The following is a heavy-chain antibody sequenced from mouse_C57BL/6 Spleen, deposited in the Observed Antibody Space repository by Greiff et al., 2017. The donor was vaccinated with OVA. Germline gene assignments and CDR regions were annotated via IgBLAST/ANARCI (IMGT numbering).Heavy chain of an antibody. J-gene: IGHJ3*01. CDR3: ARAVVATKFAY. CDR1: GYTFTSYD. V-gene: IGHV1-85*01. CDR2: IYPRGGST. D-gene: IGHD1-1*01. Sequence: QVQLKESGPELVKPGASVKLSCKASGYTFTSYDINWVKQRPGQGLEWIGWIYPRGGSTKYNEKFKGKATLTVDTSSSTAYMELHSLTSEDSAVYCCARAVVATKFAYWGQGTLVTVSA.